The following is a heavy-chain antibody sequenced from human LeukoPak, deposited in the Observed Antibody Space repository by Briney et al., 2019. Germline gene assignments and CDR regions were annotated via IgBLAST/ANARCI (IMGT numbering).Heavy chain of an antibody. V-gene: IGHV4-34*01. CDR3: AIYGYSSGWYYFDY. J-gene: IGHJ4*02. D-gene: IGHD6-19*01. CDR2: INRSGST. Sequence: SASLSLTCAVYGGSFSGYYWSWIRQPPGKGLEWIGEINRSGSTNYNPSLKSRVTISVDTSKNQFSLKLSSVTAADTAVYYCAIYGYSSGWYYFDYWGQGTLVTVSS. CDR1: GGSFSGYY.